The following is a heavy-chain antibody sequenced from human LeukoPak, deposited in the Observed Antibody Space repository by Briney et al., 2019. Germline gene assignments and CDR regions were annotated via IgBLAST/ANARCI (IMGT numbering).Heavy chain of an antibody. D-gene: IGHD2/OR15-2a*01. J-gene: IGHJ4*02. CDR2: INHSGST. CDR3: ARRGIVVLPRKVHDY. Sequence: GSLRLSCAASGFTFSNYAMRWVRQAPGKGLEWIGEINHSGSTNYNPSLKSRVTISVDTSKNQFSLKLSSVTAADTAVYYCARRGIVVLPRKVHDYWGQGTLVTVSS. V-gene: IGHV4-34*01. CDR1: GFTFSNYA.